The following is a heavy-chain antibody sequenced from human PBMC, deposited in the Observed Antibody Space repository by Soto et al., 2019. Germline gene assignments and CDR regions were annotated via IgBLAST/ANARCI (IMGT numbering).Heavy chain of an antibody. D-gene: IGHD3-16*02. Sequence: GSLRLSCAASGFTFSAYGIHWVRQAPGKGLEWVAVISYDGSNKYYADSVKGRFTIPRDNSKNTLYLQMNSLRAEDTAVYYCARGNNYVWGSYHSGHYYGMDVWGQGTTVTVSS. V-gene: IGHV3-30*03. CDR1: GFTFSAYG. J-gene: IGHJ6*02. CDR2: ISYDGSNK. CDR3: ARGNNYVWGSYHSGHYYGMDV.